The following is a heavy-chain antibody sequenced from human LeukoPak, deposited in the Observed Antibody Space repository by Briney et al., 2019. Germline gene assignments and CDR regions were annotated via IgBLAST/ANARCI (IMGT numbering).Heavy chain of an antibody. CDR1: GGSISHYY. D-gene: IGHD3-9*01. J-gene: IGHJ4*02. CDR2: MYYSGST. CDR3: ARENYYNILTGHIDY. V-gene: IGHV4-59*08. Sequence: SETLSLTCTVSGGSISHYYWTWIRQPPGKGLEWIGFMYYSGSTNYNPSLKSRVTISVDTSKNQFSLKLSSVTAADTAVYYCARENYYNILTGHIDYWGQGTLVTVSS.